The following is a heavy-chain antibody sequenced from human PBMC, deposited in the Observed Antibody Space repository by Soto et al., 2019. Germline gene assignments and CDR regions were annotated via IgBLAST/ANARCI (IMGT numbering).Heavy chain of an antibody. CDR3: AREEYYYGSGAFFDY. V-gene: IGHV1-18*01. CDR2: INSDNGNT. CDR1: GYTFSNSG. Sequence: GASVKVSCKASGYTFSNSGISWVRQAPGQGLEWLGWINSDNGNTNYAQHLQGRVTLTTDTSTSTAYMELSSLRSEDTAVYYCAREEYYYGSGAFFDYWGQGTLVTVSS. J-gene: IGHJ4*02. D-gene: IGHD3-10*01.